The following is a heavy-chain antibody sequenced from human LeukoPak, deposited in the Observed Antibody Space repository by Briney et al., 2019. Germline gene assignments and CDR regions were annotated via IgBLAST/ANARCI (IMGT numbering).Heavy chain of an antibody. Sequence: ASVKVSCKASGYTFTSYDINWVRQATGQGLEWMGWVNPNSGNTGYAQKFQGRVTMTRNTSISTAYMELSSLRSEDTAVYYCARRRGLLQLDGFDPWGQGTLVTVSS. D-gene: IGHD1-1*01. J-gene: IGHJ5*02. CDR3: ARRRGLLQLDGFDP. CDR1: GYTFTSYD. CDR2: VNPNSGNT. V-gene: IGHV1-8*01.